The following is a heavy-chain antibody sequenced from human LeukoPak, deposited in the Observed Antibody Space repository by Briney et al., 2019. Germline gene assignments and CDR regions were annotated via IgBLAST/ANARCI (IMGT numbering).Heavy chain of an antibody. CDR2: IRSKIDGGTS. CDR3: ATAPGYWGLAPLDY. Sequence: GGSLRLSCAVSGITFTNAWMNWVRQAPGKGLEWVGRIRSKIDGGTSDLAASVRGRFTISRDDSENTLYLQMNSLDTEDTAVYYCATAPGYWGLAPLDYWGRGILVTVPS. D-gene: IGHD7-27*01. V-gene: IGHV3-15*01. CDR1: GITFTNAW. J-gene: IGHJ4*02.